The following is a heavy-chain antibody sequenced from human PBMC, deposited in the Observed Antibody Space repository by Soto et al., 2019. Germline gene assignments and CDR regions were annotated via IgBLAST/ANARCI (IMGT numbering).Heavy chain of an antibody. CDR1: GFSISDYG. Sequence: LRLSCAASGFSISDYGMEWVRQAPGKGLEWVALISYDGSNTYYADSVKGRFTISGDNSKDTLFLQMTGLRREDTAVYYCAKGAGDRLSLGMDVWGQGTTVTVSS. CDR3: AKGAGDRLSLGMDV. V-gene: IGHV3-30*18. CDR2: ISYDGSNT. J-gene: IGHJ6*02. D-gene: IGHD1-26*01.